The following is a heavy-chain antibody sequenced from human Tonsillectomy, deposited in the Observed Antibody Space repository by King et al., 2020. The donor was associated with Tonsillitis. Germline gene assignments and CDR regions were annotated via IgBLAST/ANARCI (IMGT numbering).Heavy chain of an antibody. CDR1: GASISSNTNY. CDR2: FYYSGST. CDR3: ARRLCGGSYSMSRSCMSGFDV. V-gene: IGHV4-39*01. J-gene: IGHJ6*02. Sequence: QVQLQESGPGLVKPSETLSLNCNVSGASISSNTNYWGWIRQPPGKGLEWIGGFYYSGSTTYNPSLKGRVTISADTSKNQISLKLNSVAAADTAVYYCARRLCGGSYSMSRSCMSGFDVWGQGTTVTVSS. D-gene: IGHD1-26*01.